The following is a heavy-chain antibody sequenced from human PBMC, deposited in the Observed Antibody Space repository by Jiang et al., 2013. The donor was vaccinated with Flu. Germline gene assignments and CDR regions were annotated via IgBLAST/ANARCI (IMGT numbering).Heavy chain of an antibody. CDR3: ARSGHNYYNGMDV. CDR1: GGSISGSY. Sequence: LLKPSQTLSLTCTVSGGSISGSYWSWVRQSAGKGLEWIGRIFISGDTNYNPSLQSRVTMSLDTSKNQFSLKLTSVTAADTAVYYCARSGHNYYNGMDVWGQGTTVTVSS. J-gene: IGHJ6*02. CDR2: IFISGDT. V-gene: IGHV4-4*07. D-gene: IGHD3-10*01.